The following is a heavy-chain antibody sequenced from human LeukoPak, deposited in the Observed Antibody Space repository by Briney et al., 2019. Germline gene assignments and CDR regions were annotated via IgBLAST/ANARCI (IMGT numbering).Heavy chain of an antibody. CDR1: GFTFSLYW. V-gene: IGHV3-7*03. J-gene: IGHJ4*02. CDR2: IKQDGSEE. CDR3: AGGTGFIIKD. D-gene: IGHD3-9*01. Sequence: GGSLRLSCAASGFTFSLYWMNWVRRAPGKGLEWVANIKQDGSEENYVDSVKGRFTISRDNAKNSLYLQMNNLRDEDTAMYYCAGGTGFIIKDWGQGTLVTVSS.